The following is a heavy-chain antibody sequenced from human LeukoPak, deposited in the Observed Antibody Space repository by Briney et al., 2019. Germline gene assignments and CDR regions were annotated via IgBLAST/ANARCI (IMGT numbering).Heavy chain of an antibody. CDR2: ISSNGGST. V-gene: IGHV3-64*01. CDR1: GFTFSSYA. D-gene: IGHD3-16*01. CDR3: ARGVLWDPNWFDP. J-gene: IGHJ5*02. Sequence: GGSLRLSCAASGFTFSSYAMHWVRQAPGKGLEYVSAISSNGGSTYYANSVKGRFTISRDNSKNTLYLQMGSLRAEDMAVYYCARGVLWDPNWFDPWGQGTLVTVSS.